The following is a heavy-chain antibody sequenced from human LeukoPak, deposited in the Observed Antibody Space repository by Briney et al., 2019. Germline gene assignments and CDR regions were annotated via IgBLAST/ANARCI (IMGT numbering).Heavy chain of an antibody. D-gene: IGHD5-18*01. CDR3: ARGEYTYGLD. CDR2: INRDGSST. Sequence: PGGSLRLSCAASGFTFTNYWMHWVRQVPGQGLVWVSRINRDGSSTSYAGSVKGRFTISRDNAKNTLCLQMNTLRVEDTAVYYCARGEYTYGLDWGQGTLVTVSS. V-gene: IGHV3-74*01. J-gene: IGHJ4*02. CDR1: GFTFTNYW.